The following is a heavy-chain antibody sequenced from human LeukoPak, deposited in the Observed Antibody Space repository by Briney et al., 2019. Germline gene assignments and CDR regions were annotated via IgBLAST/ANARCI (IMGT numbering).Heavy chain of an antibody. V-gene: IGHV7-4-1*02. CDR3: ARARSGWASDAFDI. D-gene: IGHD6-19*01. CDR1: GYTFTSYA. Sequence: PRASVKVSCKASGYTFTSYAMSWVRQAPGQGLEWMGWINTNTGNPTYAQGFTGRFVFSLDTSVSTAYLQISSLKAEDTAVYYCARARSGWASDAFDIWGQGTMVTVSS. J-gene: IGHJ3*02. CDR2: INTNTGNP.